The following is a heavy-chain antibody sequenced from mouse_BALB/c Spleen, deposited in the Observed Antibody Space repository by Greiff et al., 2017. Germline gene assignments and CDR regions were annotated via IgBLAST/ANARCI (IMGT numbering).Heavy chain of an antibody. CDR1: GFTFSDYY. CDR3: ARDDGNYEIAY. Sequence: EVHLVESGGGLVKPGGSLKLSCAASGFTFSDYYMYWVRQTPEKRLEWVATISDGGSYTYYPDSVKGRFTISRDNAKNNLYLQMSSLKSEDTAMYYCARDDGNYEIAYWGQGTLVTVSA. CDR2: ISDGGSYT. V-gene: IGHV5-4*02. J-gene: IGHJ3*01. D-gene: IGHD2-1*01.